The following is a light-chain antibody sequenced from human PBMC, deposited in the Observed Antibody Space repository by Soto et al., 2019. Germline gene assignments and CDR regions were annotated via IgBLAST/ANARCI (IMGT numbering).Light chain of an antibody. CDR2: GAS. J-gene: IGKJ1*01. CDR3: QQYGSSGT. V-gene: IGKV3-20*01. Sequence: EIVMTQSPATLSVSPGERVTLSCRASQSVSSSYLTWYQQKPGQAPRLLIYGASTRATGIPARFSGSGSGTDFTLTISRLEPEDFAVYYCQQYGSSGTFGQGTKVDIK. CDR1: QSVSSSY.